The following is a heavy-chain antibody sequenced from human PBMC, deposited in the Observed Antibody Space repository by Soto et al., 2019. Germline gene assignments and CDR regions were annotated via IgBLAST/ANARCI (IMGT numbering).Heavy chain of an antibody. D-gene: IGHD5-12*01. J-gene: IGHJ4*02. CDR2: VYYSGST. CDR1: GGSISSGDYY. CDR3: ATQPMVATPVFDY. Sequence: QVQLQESGPGLVKPSQTLSLTCTVSGGSISSGDYYWSWIRQPPGKGLEWIGYVYYSGSTYYNPSLKSRVTISVDTSKNQFPLKLSSVTAADTAVYYCATQPMVATPVFDYWGQGTLVTVSS. V-gene: IGHV4-30-4*01.